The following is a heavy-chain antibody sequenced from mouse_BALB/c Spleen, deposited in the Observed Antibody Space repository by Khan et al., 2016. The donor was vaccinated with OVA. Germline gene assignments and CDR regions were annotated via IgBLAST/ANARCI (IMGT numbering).Heavy chain of an antibody. CDR2: IDPANGDI. D-gene: IGHD2-2*01. CDR3: ATLYGYPFAY. V-gene: IGHV14-3*02. Sequence: EVRLQQSGAELVKPGASVKLSCTASGFNIKDTYMHWVKQRPEQGPEWIGRIDPANGDIKYDPKFQDKATITADTSSNTAYLQVNSLTSEDTAVYCCATLYGYPFAYWGQGTLVSVSA. J-gene: IGHJ3*01. CDR1: GFNIKDTY.